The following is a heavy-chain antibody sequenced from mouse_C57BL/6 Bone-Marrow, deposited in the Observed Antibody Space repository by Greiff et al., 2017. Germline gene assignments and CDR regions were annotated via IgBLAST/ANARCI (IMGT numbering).Heavy chain of an antibody. CDR2: ISYDGSN. J-gene: IGHJ3*01. V-gene: IGHV3-6*01. CDR1: GYSITSGYY. Sequence: VQLQQSGPGLVKPSQSLSLTCSVTGYSITSGYYWNWIRQFPGNKLEWMGYISYDGSNNYNPSLKNRISITRDTSKNQFFLKLNSVTTEDTATYYCARVRDYAWFAYWGQGTLVTVSA. D-gene: IGHD2-4*01. CDR3: ARVRDYAWFAY.